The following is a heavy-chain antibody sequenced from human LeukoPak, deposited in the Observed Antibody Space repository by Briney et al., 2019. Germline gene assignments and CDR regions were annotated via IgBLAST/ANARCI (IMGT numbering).Heavy chain of an antibody. D-gene: IGHD3-10*01. V-gene: IGHV1-2*02. CDR3: ARDRGVPYYFDN. CDR2: INPNSGGT. CDR1: GYTFTGYY. Sequence: ASVKVSCKASGYTFTGYYMHWVRQAPGQGLEWMGWINPNSGGTNYAQKFQGRVTLTRDTSITTAYMELASLRPDDTALYYCARDRGVPYYFDNWGQGTLVTVSS. J-gene: IGHJ4*02.